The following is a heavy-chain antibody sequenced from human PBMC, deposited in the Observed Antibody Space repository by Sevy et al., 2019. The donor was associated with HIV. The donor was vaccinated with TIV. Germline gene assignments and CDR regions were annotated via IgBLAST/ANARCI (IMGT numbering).Heavy chain of an antibody. CDR3: ARDLASYTGSYYFDY. D-gene: IGHD1-26*01. CDR2: IYHSGRT. CDR1: DFPISSGCH. Sequence: SETLSLTCIVSDFPISSGCHWAWIRQPPGKGLEWIGRIYHSGRTDYNPSLKSRVIISVDTSKNQFSLDLSSVTAADSAVYYCARDLASYTGSYYFDYWGQGTQVTVSS. J-gene: IGHJ4*02. V-gene: IGHV4-38-2*02.